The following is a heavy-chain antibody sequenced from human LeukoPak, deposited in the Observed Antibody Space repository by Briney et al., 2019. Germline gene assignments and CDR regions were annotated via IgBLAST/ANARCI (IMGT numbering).Heavy chain of an antibody. D-gene: IGHD7-27*01. CDR1: GYSISSGYY. CDR3: ASRKLGNDY. V-gene: IGHV4-61*01. CDR2: IYYTGT. Sequence: SETLSLTCSVSGYSISSGYYWSWIRQSPGKGLEWIGYIYYTGTSYNPSLKSRVTISADTSKNQFSLKLISVTAADTAVYYCASRKLGNDYWGQGTLVTVSS. J-gene: IGHJ4*02.